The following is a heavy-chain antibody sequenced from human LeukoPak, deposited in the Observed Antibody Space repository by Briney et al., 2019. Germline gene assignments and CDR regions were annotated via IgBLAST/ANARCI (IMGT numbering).Heavy chain of an antibody. CDR2: IGGSGGST. D-gene: IGHD3-10*01. CDR3: ARKAGYYYGSGDS. J-gene: IGHJ4*02. Sequence: GSLRLSCAASGFPFSSYAMSWVRQAPGKGLEWVSTIGGSGGSTYYADSVKGRFTISRDNSKNTLYLQMSSLGAEDTAVYYCARKAGYYYGSGDSWGQGTLVTVSS. V-gene: IGHV3-23*01. CDR1: GFPFSSYA.